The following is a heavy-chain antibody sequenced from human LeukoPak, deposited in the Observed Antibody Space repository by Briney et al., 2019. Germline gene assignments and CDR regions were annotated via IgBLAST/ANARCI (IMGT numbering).Heavy chain of an antibody. CDR3: AVIPPAVDDY. J-gene: IGHJ4*02. CDR1: GGSISSRSYY. D-gene: IGHD2-2*01. CDR2: INYSGST. Sequence: SETLSLTCTVSGGSISSRSYYWAWIRQPPGKGLEWIGSINYSGSTNYNPSLKSRLTISVDTSKNQFSLKPSSVTAADTAVYYCAVIPPAVDDYWGQGTLVTVSS. V-gene: IGHV4-39*01.